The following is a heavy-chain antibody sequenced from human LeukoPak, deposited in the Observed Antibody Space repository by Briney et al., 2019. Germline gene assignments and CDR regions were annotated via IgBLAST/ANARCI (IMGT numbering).Heavy chain of an antibody. CDR3: AGGGVEYCSSTTCHDAFDI. CDR2: INPNNGGT. CDR1: GYTFTGYY. D-gene: IGHD2-2*01. J-gene: IGHJ3*02. V-gene: IGHV1-2*02. Sequence: ASVKVSCKSSGYTFTGYYMHWVRPAPGQGLAWMGWINPNNGGTTYAQKFQGRVTMTRDTSITTAYMELSRLRSDDTAVYYCAGGGVEYCSSTTCHDAFDIWGQGTMVTFSS.